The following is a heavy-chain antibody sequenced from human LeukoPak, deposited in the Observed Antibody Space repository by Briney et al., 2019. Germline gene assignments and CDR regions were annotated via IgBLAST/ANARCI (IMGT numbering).Heavy chain of an antibody. V-gene: IGHV1-46*01. Sequence: ASVKISCKASGYTFSTYYIHWVRQAPGEGPEWMGIINPSGGNTGYAQKFQGRITVTRDMSTSTVYMQLSSLRSEDTAVYYCARTVGGDPPDYWGQGTLVTVSS. CDR1: GYTFSTYY. CDR3: ARTVGGDPPDY. J-gene: IGHJ4*02. D-gene: IGHD2-21*02. CDR2: INPSGGNT.